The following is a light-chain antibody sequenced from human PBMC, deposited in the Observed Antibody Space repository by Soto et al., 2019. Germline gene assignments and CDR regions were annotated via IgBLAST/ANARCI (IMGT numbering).Light chain of an antibody. J-gene: IGLJ3*02. Sequence: QSALTQPASVSGSPGQSITISCTGTSSDVGNYNLVSWYQHHPGTAPKLMVYEVTKRPSGVSSRFSGSKSGNTASLTISGLLAEDEADYYCGSPANRTSAVVFGGGTKLTVL. V-gene: IGLV2-23*02. CDR2: EVT. CDR1: SSDVGNYNL. CDR3: GSPANRTSAVV.